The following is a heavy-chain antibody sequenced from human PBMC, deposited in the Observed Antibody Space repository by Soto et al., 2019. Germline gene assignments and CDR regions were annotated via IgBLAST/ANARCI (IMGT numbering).Heavy chain of an antibody. V-gene: IGHV3-21*01. J-gene: IGHJ6*02. CDR3: ARSLYCSGGSCSHYYYYGMDV. CDR2: ISSSSSYI. CDR1: GFTFSSYS. D-gene: IGHD2-15*01. Sequence: PGGSLRLSCAASGFTFSSYSMNWVRQAPGKGLEWVSSISSSSSYIYYADSVKGRFTISRDNAKNSLYLQMNSLRAEDTAVYYCARSLYCSGGSCSHYYYYGMDVWGQGTTVTVSS.